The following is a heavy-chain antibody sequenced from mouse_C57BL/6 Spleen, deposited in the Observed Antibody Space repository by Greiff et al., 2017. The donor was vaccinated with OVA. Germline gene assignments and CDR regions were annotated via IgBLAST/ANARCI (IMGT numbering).Heavy chain of an antibody. Sequence: QVQLQQPGAELVKPGASVKVSCKASGYTFTSYWMHWVKQRPGQGLEWIGRIHPSGSDTNYNQKFKGKATLTVDKSSSTANMQLSSLTSEDSAVYYCAIRGEGTYYFDYWGQGTTLTVSS. CDR3: AIRGEGTYYFDY. D-gene: IGHD3-3*01. CDR2: IHPSGSDT. CDR1: GYTFTSYW. V-gene: IGHV1-74*01. J-gene: IGHJ2*01.